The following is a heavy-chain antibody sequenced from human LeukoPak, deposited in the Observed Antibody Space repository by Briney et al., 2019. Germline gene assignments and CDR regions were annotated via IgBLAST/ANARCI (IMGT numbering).Heavy chain of an antibody. J-gene: IGHJ4*02. Sequence: ASVKVSCKASGGTFSSYAISWVRQAPGQGLEWMGGIIPIFGTANYAQKFQGRVTVTADESTSTAYMELSSLRSEDTAVYYCAREEGGGYNQWDYWGQGTLVTVSS. CDR3: AREEGGGYNQWDY. V-gene: IGHV1-69*13. CDR1: GGTFSSYA. CDR2: IIPIFGTA. D-gene: IGHD5-24*01.